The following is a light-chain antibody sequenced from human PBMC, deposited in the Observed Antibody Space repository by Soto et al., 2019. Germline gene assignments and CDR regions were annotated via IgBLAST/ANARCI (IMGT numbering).Light chain of an antibody. Sequence: DIQMTQSPSTLSASVGDRVTITCRASQRISSWLAWYQQRPGKAPKLLIYDASSLQSGVPSRFSGSGSGTEFTLTICSLQPDDFATYYCQQYNSYSWTFGQGTKVEIK. CDR1: QRISSW. CDR2: DAS. J-gene: IGKJ1*01. V-gene: IGKV1-5*01. CDR3: QQYNSYSWT.